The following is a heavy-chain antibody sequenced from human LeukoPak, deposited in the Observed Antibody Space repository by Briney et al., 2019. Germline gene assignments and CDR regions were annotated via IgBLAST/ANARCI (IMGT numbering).Heavy chain of an antibody. J-gene: IGHJ4*02. CDR1: GFTFDDYG. V-gene: IGHV3-20*04. CDR2: INWNGGST. CDR3: ARDFPYYYDTSGYYSDY. D-gene: IGHD3-22*01. Sequence: GGSLRLSCAASGFTFDDYGMSWVRQAPGKGLEWVSGINWNGGSTGYADSVKGRFTISRDNAKNSLYLQMNSLRAEDTAVYYCARDFPYYYDTSGYYSDYWGQGTLVTVSS.